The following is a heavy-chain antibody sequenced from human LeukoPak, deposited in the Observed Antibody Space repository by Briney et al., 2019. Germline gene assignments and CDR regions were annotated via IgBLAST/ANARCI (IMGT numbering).Heavy chain of an antibody. D-gene: IGHD3-10*01. CDR1: GGSFSGYY. Sequence: SETLSLTCAVYGGSFSGYYWSWIRQPPGKGLEWIGEINHSGSTNYNPSLKSRVTISVDTSKNQFSLKLSSVTAADTAVYYCARAKGSGSSFNWFDPWRQGTLVTVSS. J-gene: IGHJ5*02. CDR3: ARAKGSGSSFNWFDP. CDR2: INHSGST. V-gene: IGHV4-34*01.